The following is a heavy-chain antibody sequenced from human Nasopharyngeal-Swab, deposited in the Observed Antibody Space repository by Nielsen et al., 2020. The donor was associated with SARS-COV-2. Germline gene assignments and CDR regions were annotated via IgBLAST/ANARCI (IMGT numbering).Heavy chain of an antibody. J-gene: IGHJ6*03. CDR1: GGSISSYY. V-gene: IGHV4-59*01. CDR2: IYYSGST. D-gene: IGHD3-10*01. Sequence: SETLSLTCTVSGGSISSYYWSWIRQLPGKGLEWIGYIYYSGSTNYNPSLKSRVTISVDTSKNQFSLKLSSVTAADTAVYYCARGFEYGSGSYYRTYYYYYMDVWGKGTTVTVSS. CDR3: ARGFEYGSGSYYRTYYYYYMDV.